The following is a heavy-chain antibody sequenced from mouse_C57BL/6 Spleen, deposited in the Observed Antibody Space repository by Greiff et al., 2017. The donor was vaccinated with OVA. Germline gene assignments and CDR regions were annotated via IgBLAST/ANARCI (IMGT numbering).Heavy chain of an antibody. J-gene: IGHJ2*01. Sequence: QVQLQQSGPELVKPGASVKLSCKASGYTFTSYDINWVKQRPGQGLEWIGWIYPRDGSTKYNEKFKGKATLTVDTSSSTAYMELHSLTSEDSAVYFCARREYSNYSYYFDYWGQGTTLTVSS. CDR3: ARREYSNYSYYFDY. D-gene: IGHD2-5*01. CDR1: GYTFTSYD. V-gene: IGHV1-85*01. CDR2: IYPRDGST.